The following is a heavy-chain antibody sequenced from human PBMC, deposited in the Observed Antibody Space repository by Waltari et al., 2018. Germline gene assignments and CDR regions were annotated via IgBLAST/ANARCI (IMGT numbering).Heavy chain of an antibody. J-gene: IGHJ4*02. Sequence: QLQLQESDPGLVKPSETLSLTCTVSGGSISSSSYYWGWIRQPPGKGLEWIGSIYYSGSTYYNPSLKSRVTISVDTSKNQFSLKLSSVTAADTAVYYCARVKRTMVVTFDYWGQGTLVTVSS. D-gene: IGHD2-15*01. CDR3: ARVKRTMVVTFDY. V-gene: IGHV4-39*07. CDR1: GGSISSSSYY. CDR2: IYYSGST.